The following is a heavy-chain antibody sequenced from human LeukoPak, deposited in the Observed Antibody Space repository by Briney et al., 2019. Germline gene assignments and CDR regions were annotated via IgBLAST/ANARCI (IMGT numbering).Heavy chain of an antibody. J-gene: IGHJ5*02. D-gene: IGHD5-24*01. Sequence: ASVKVSCKASGYTFTSYGISWVRQAPGQGLEWMGWISAYNGNTNYAQKLRGRVTMTTDTSTSTAYMELRSLRSGDTAVYYCARDIRDGYNPFDPWGQGTLVTVSS. V-gene: IGHV1-18*01. CDR1: GYTFTSYG. CDR2: ISAYNGNT. CDR3: ARDIRDGYNPFDP.